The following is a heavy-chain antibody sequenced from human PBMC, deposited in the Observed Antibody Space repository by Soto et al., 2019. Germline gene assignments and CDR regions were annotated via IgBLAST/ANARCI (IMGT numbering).Heavy chain of an antibody. V-gene: IGHV3-23*01. J-gene: IGHJ4*02. D-gene: IGHD6-19*01. Sequence: PGGSLRLSCAASGFTFSDHYMDWVRQAPGKGLEWVSGISGSGDSTYYADSVKGRFTVSRDNSKNTLYLQMNSLRAEDTAVFYCAKERSSGWSFDYWGQGTLVTVSS. CDR3: AKERSSGWSFDY. CDR2: ISGSGDST. CDR1: GFTFSDHY.